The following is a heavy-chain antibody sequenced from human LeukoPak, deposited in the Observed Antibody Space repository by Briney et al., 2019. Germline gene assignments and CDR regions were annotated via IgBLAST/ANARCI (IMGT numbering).Heavy chain of an antibody. J-gene: IGHJ6*03. CDR3: ARVNYYYYYMDV. V-gene: IGHV4-4*07. CDR1: GGSISNYY. CDR2: IYTSGGT. Sequence: PSETLSLTCTVSGGSISNYYWTWIRQPAGKGLEWIGRIYTSGGTNYNPSLKSRVTMSVDTSKNQFSLKLSSVTAADTAVYYCARVNYYYYYMDVWGKGTTVTVSS.